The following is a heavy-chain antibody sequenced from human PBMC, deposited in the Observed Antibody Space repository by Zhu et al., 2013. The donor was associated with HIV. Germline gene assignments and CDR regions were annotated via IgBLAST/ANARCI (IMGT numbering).Heavy chain of an antibody. CDR3: ARDPLGITIFGSYYYYGMDV. J-gene: IGHJ6*02. CDR1: GYTFTSYG. Sequence: QVQLVQSGAEVKKPGASVKVSCKASGYTFTSYGISWVRQAPGQGLEWMGWISAYNGNTNYAQKLQGRVTMTTDTSTSTAYMELRSLRSDDTAVYYCARDPLGITIFGSYYYYGMDVWGQGTTVTVSS. CDR2: ISAYNGNT. D-gene: IGHD3-3*01. V-gene: IGHV1-18*01.